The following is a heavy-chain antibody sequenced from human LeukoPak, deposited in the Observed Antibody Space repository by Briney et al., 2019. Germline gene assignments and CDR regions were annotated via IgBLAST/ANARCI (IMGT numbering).Heavy chain of an antibody. CDR2: IIPILGTA. V-gene: IGHV1-69*13. CDR1: GGTFSSYA. J-gene: IGHJ4*02. Sequence: SVKVSCKASGGTFSSYAISWVRQAPGQGLEWMGGIIPILGTANFAQKFQGRVTITADESTSTAYMELSSLRSEDTAVYYCAKAEGYCSGTWCFRWFDWWGQGTLVTVSS. D-gene: IGHD2-15*01. CDR3: AKAEGYCSGTWCFRWFDW.